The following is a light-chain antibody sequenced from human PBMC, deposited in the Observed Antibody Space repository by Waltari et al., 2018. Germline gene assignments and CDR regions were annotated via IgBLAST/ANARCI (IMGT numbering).Light chain of an antibody. Sequence: EIVVTQSPATLSVSPGERATLYCRASQSIGDNLAWYQQKPGQPPRLLIYSASRRRPGVPDRFSGSGSGTDFTLTISSLQSEDFAVYYCQQCNDWPPYTFGRGTKLEI. V-gene: IGKV3-15*01. CDR1: QSIGDN. CDR3: QQCNDWPPYT. J-gene: IGKJ2*01. CDR2: SAS.